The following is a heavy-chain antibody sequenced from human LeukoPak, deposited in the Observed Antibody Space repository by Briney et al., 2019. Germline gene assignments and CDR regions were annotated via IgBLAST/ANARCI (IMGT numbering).Heavy chain of an antibody. CDR1: GGSISSSGYY. J-gene: IGHJ4*02. CDR3: ARLEMATIHFDE. CDR2: FSYSGHT. Sequence: SETLSLTCTVSGGSISSSGYYWGWIRQPPGKGLEWIGSFSYSGHTYYNPSLRSRVTISVDTSKNQFSLKLRSVTAADTAVYYCARLEMATIHFDEWGQGTLVTVSS. V-gene: IGHV4-39*01. D-gene: IGHD5-24*01.